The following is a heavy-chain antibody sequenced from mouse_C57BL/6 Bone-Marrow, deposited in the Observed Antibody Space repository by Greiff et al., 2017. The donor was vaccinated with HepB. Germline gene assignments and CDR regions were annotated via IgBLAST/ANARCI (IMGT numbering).Heavy chain of an antibody. D-gene: IGHD2-4*01. J-gene: IGHJ4*01. CDR3: ARGDYDYDVDYAMDY. CDR2: IYPSDSET. V-gene: IGHV1-61*01. Sequence: VQLQQPGAELVRPGSSVKLSCKASGYTFTSYWMDWVKQRPGQGLEWIGNIYPSDSETHYNQKFKDKATLTVDKSSSTAYMQLSSLTSEDSAVYYCARGDYDYDVDYAMDYWGQGTSVTVSS. CDR1: GYTFTSYW.